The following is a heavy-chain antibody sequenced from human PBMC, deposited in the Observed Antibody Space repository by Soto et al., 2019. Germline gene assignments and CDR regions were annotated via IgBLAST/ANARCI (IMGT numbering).Heavy chain of an antibody. CDR3: ARGPYSSSWYLDY. Sequence: ASVKLSCKASGYTFTGYYMHWVRQAPGQGLEWMGWINPNSGGTNYAQKFQGWVTMTRDTSISTAYMELSRLRSDDTAVYYCARGPYSSSWYLDYWGLGTLVTVSS. J-gene: IGHJ4*02. CDR1: GYTFTGYY. CDR2: INPNSGGT. D-gene: IGHD6-13*01. V-gene: IGHV1-2*04.